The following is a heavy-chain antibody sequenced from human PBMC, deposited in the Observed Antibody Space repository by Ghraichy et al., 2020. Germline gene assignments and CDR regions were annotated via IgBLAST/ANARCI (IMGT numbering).Heavy chain of an antibody. D-gene: IGHD2-15*01. V-gene: IGHV3-48*02. Sequence: GGSLRLSCAASGFTFSSYAMDWVRQAPGKGLEWLSYITSSGTTIYYADSVKGRFTISRDNAKNSLYLQMSSLRDEVTAVYYCAREGGNYCSGGSCSRDFDYWGQGTLVTVSS. CDR3: AREGGNYCSGGSCSRDFDY. J-gene: IGHJ4*02. CDR2: ITSSGTTI. CDR1: GFTFSSYA.